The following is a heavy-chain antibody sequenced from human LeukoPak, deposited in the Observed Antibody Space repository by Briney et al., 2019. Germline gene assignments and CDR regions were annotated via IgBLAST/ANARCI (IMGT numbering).Heavy chain of an antibody. CDR1: GFTFDDYA. D-gene: IGHD1-26*01. Sequence: SGRSLRLSCAASGFTFDDYAMHWVRQAPGKGLEWVSGISWNSGSIGYADSVKGRFTISRDNAKNSLYLQMNSLRAEDTALYYCARALVGAHRGVFGYWGQGTLVTVSS. CDR3: ARALVGAHRGVFGY. CDR2: ISWNSGSI. V-gene: IGHV3-9*01. J-gene: IGHJ4*02.